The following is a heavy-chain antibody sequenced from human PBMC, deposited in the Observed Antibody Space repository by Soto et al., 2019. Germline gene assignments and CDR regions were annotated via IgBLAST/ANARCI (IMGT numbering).Heavy chain of an antibody. CDR1: GASVSSGTYY. D-gene: IGHD5-18*01. J-gene: IGHJ4*01. V-gene: IGHV4-61*03. CDR2: IYYTGST. Sequence: SETLSLTCTVFGASVSSGTYYWSWIRQAPGKGLEWVGHIYYTGSTNYNPSLNNRVTISVDTSKNHFSLQLTSVTAADTAVYYCALGAGFSYARTSFDIWGHGTLVTVSS. CDR3: ALGAGFSYARTSFDI.